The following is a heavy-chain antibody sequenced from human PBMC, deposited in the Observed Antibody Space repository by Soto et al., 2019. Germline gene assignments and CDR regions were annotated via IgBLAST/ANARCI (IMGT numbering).Heavy chain of an antibody. J-gene: IGHJ4*02. CDR2: ISPHNRNT. CDR1: GYTFGHFY. CDR3: ARDEGGYDILTGYYKAHHFDQ. Sequence: QVQLVQSGAEVKKPGDSVKVSCKASGYTFGHFYITWVRQAPGQGLEWMGAISPHNRNTNYAEKVRGRVTMTTATSTTTAYMELRSLRSDDTAVYYCARDEGGYDILTGYYKAHHFDQWGQGALVTVSS. V-gene: IGHV1-18*01. D-gene: IGHD3-9*01.